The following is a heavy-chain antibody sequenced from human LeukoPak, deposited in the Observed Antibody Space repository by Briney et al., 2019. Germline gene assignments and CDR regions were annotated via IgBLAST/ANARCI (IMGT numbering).Heavy chain of an antibody. CDR2: IYHSGST. CDR1: GGSISSSSGNC. D-gene: IGHD4-23*01. Sequence: SETLSLTCAVSGGSISSSSGNCWTWVRQPPGKGLEWIGEIYHSGSTNYNPSLKSRVTMLLDKSKNQFSLRLSSVTAADTAVYYCARNGGNSDFDYWGQGTLVTVSS. J-gene: IGHJ4*02. V-gene: IGHV4-4*02. CDR3: ARNGGNSDFDY.